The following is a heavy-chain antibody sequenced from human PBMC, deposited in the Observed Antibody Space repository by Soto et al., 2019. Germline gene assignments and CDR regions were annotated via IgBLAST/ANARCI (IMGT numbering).Heavy chain of an antibody. Sequence: EVQLVESGGGVVRPGGSLRLSCTASGFTFEHYGMSWVRQGPGKGLEWVATINWDGTSIGYADSVKGRFTISRDNAKNSLYLQMNSLRAEDTASYYCARDLSITAEPFDCWGQGTLVTVSS. V-gene: IGHV3-20*04. D-gene: IGHD3-10*01. J-gene: IGHJ4*02. CDR2: INWDGTSI. CDR1: GFTFEHYG. CDR3: ARDLSITAEPFDC.